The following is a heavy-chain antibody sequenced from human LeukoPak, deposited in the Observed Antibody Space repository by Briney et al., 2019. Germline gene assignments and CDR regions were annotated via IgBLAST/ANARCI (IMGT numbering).Heavy chain of an antibody. J-gene: IGHJ4*02. CDR3: ARVARVATVTYYFDY. Sequence: SVKVSCKASGGTFSTYAISWVRQAPGQGLEWMGGIIPLFGTTNYPQKFQGRVAITADESTSTAYMELSSLRSEDTAVYYCARVARVATVTYYFDYWGQGTLVTVSS. CDR1: GGTFSTYA. V-gene: IGHV1-69*13. CDR2: IIPLFGTT. D-gene: IGHD4-17*01.